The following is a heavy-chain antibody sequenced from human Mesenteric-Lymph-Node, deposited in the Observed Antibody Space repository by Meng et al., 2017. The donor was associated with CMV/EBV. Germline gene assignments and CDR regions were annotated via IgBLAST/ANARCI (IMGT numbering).Heavy chain of an antibody. Sequence: GESLKISCVASGFTFSSYAMTWVRQAPGKGLEWVSAISGSAGSTNYADSVKARFTISRDNSKNTLYLQMNGLRAEDTAVYYCAKSLPNCGLWGDGYYNYGMDIWGQETTVTVSS. J-gene: IGHJ6*02. CDR2: ISGSAGST. D-gene: IGHD3-16*01. CDR1: GFTFSSYA. V-gene: IGHV3-23*01. CDR3: AKSLPNCGLWGDGYYNYGMDI.